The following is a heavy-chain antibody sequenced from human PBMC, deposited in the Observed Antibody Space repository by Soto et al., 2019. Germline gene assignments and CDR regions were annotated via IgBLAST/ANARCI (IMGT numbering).Heavy chain of an antibody. CDR1: GGSISSGSFY. Sequence: SETLSLTCTVSGGSISSGSFYWGWVRQPPGKGLEWIGSIYYSGNTYYNSSLKSRVTKSVDASRNQFSLKLSSVTAADTAVYYCARHTLDGNYPGYFDYWGQGTLVTVSS. D-gene: IGHD1-7*01. CDR2: IYYSGNT. J-gene: IGHJ4*02. CDR3: ARHTLDGNYPGYFDY. V-gene: IGHV4-39*01.